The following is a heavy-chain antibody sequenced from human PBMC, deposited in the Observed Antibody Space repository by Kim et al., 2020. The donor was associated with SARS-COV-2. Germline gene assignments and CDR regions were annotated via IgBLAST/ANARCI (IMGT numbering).Heavy chain of an antibody. CDR2: T. Sequence: TNSNPSLKSRVTISVATSKTQFSRKLSSVTAADTAVYYCASGDPVSGSDYWGQGTLVTVSS. J-gene: IGHJ4*02. CDR3: ASGDPVSGSDY. V-gene: IGHV4-59*09. D-gene: IGHD1-26*01.